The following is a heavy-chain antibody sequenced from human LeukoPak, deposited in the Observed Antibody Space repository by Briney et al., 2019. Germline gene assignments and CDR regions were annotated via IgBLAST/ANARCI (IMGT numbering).Heavy chain of an antibody. J-gene: IGHJ4*02. Sequence: GGSLRLSCVASGFSSSTYWMSWVRQAPGKRLEWVANIKQDGSEKYYVDSVKGRFTISRDNAKNSLYLQMNSLRAEDTAVYYCARGPRYYYDSSGYSYFDYWGQGTLVTVSS. V-gene: IGHV3-7*01. D-gene: IGHD3-22*01. CDR1: GFSSSTYW. CDR2: IKQDGSEK. CDR3: ARGPRYYYDSSGYSYFDY.